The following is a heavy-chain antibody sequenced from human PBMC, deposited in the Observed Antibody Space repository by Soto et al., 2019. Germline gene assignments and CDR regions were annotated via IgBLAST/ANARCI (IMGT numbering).Heavy chain of an antibody. CDR1: GFTFSSYA. D-gene: IGHD5-18*01. CDR2: ISYDGSNK. V-gene: IGHV3-30-3*01. Sequence: QVQLVESGGGVVQPGRSLRLSCAASGFTFSSYAMHWVRQAPGKGLEWVAVISYDGSNKYYADSVKGRFTISRDNSKNTLYLQMNSLRAEDTAVYYCARHRIQVWSKYYFDYWGQGTLVTVSS. J-gene: IGHJ4*02. CDR3: ARHRIQVWSKYYFDY.